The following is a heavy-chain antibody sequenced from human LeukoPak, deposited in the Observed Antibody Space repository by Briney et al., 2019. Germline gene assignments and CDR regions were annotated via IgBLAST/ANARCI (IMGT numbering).Heavy chain of an antibody. CDR1: GGSFRRYA. V-gene: IGHV1-69*06. CDR3: AARDNGNDLLSYHAMDV. Sequence: RVSVKVSCKASGGSFRRYAFAWVRQAPGQGLEWMGGIMPVLDTGSYAQGFQGRVTITADRSRSTAYMELRSLRPEDTALYYCAARDNGNDLLSYHAMDVWGNGTTVTVSS. CDR2: IMPVLDTG. J-gene: IGHJ6*04. D-gene: IGHD1-1*01.